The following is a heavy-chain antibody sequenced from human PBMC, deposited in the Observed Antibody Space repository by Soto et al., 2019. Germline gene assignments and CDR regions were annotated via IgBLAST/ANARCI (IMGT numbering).Heavy chain of an antibody. Sequence: QMQLQESGPGLVKPSETLSLTCTVSGGSISSSSYYWGWIRQPPGQGLEWLGTIYSLWNTYYNPSLKRRVTISVDKSKSQLFLKLSSVTAPDTAVYYCARQIYDSSGYYYAYWGQGTLVTVSS. J-gene: IGHJ4*02. V-gene: IGHV4-39*01. CDR2: IYSLWNT. CDR3: ARQIYDSSGYYYAY. CDR1: GGSISSSSYY. D-gene: IGHD3-22*01.